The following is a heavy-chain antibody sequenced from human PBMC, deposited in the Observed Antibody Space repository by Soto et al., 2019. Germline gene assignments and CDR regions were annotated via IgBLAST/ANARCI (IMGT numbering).Heavy chain of an antibody. CDR1: GYTFSTHN. V-gene: IGHV1-18*01. CDR2: ISAYNGDT. J-gene: IGHJ4*02. Sequence: ASVKVSCKASGYTFSTHNIHWVRQAPGQGPEWMGWISAYNGDTNCAQKVKGRVTTTTDTSTSTAYMELRSLRSDDTAVYYCARADGYGYGNQFDYWGQGTLVTVSS. CDR3: ARADGYGYGNQFDY. D-gene: IGHD5-18*01.